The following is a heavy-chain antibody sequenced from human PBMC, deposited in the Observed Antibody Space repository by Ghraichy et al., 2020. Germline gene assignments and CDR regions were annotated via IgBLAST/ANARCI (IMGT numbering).Heavy chain of an antibody. J-gene: IGHJ4*02. V-gene: IGHV4-59*01. D-gene: IGHD3-3*01. CDR1: GGSISSYY. CDR2: IYYSGST. CDR3: ASLGGYDFWSGYYRRFDY. Sequence: SETLSLTCTVSGGSISSYYWSWIRQPPGKGLEWIGYIYYSGSTNYNPSLKSRVTISVDTSKNQFSLKLSSVTAADTAVYYCASLGGYDFWSGYYRRFDYWGQGTLVTVSS.